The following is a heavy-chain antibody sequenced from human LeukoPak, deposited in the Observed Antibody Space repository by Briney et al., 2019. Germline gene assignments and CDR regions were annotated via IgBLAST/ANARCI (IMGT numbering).Heavy chain of an antibody. D-gene: IGHD3-3*01. Sequence: PGGSLRLSCVASGFTFSDYYMSWIRQAPGKGLEWVSYISNSGSTIYYADSVKGRFTISRDNAKNSLYLQMSSLRAEDTAVYYCARDRAYYDFWSGYVDAFDIWGQGTMVTVSS. CDR1: GFTFSDYY. CDR2: ISNSGSTI. J-gene: IGHJ3*02. V-gene: IGHV3-11*04. CDR3: ARDRAYYDFWSGYVDAFDI.